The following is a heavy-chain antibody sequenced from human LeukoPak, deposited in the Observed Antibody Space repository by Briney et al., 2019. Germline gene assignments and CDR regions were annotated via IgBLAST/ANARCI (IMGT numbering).Heavy chain of an antibody. Sequence: ASVKVSCKASGYTFTSYDINWVRQATGQGLEWMGWMNPNSGNTGSAQGFQGRVTMTRDTSIGTAYMELSSLRSEDTAVYYCARGPLVRLPSSFDPWGQGTLVTVSS. CDR2: MNPNSGNT. J-gene: IGHJ5*02. CDR1: GYTFTSYD. CDR3: ARGPLVRLPSSFDP. D-gene: IGHD3-16*02. V-gene: IGHV1-8*01.